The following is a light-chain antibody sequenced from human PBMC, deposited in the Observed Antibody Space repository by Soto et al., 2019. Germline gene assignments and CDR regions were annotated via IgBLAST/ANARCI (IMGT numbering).Light chain of an antibody. CDR1: QGISSW. CDR3: QKCGVAPFT. V-gene: IGKV1-27*01. CDR2: AAS. Sequence: DIQMTQSPSSVSASVGDIVTITCRASQGISSWLAWYQQKPGKVPKLLIYAASTLQSGVPSRFSGSGSGTDFTLTISSLQPEDVATYYCQKCGVAPFTFGGGTKVHI. J-gene: IGKJ4*01.